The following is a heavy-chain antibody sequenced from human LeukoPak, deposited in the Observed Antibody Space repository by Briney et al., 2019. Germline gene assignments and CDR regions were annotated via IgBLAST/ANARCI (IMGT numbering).Heavy chain of an antibody. CDR2: ISYDGSNK. J-gene: IGHJ6*03. CDR1: GFTFSSYA. V-gene: IGHV3-30*04. D-gene: IGHD1-26*01. Sequence: GGSLRLSCAASGFTFSSYAMHWVRQAPGKGLEWVAVISYDGSNKYYADSVKGRFTISRDNSKNTLYLQMNSLRAEDTAVYYCASSGKVGATSSYYYMDVWGKGTTVTISS. CDR3: ASSGKVGATSSYYYMDV.